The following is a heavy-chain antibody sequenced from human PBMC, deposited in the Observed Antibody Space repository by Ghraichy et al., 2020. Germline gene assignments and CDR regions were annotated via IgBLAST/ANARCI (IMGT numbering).Heavy chain of an antibody. CDR1: GFSLRTSGVR. V-gene: IGHV2-5*02. D-gene: IGHD3-10*01. J-gene: IGHJ4*02. Sequence: SGPTLVKPTQTLTLTCTFSGFSLRTSGVRVGWIRQPPGKALEWLALIYWDDGKRYSPSLKTRLTITKDTSKNQVALMMTNIDPVDTATYYCAHSRAGHFDYWGQGTLVTVSS. CDR2: IYWDDGK. CDR3: AHSRAGHFDY.